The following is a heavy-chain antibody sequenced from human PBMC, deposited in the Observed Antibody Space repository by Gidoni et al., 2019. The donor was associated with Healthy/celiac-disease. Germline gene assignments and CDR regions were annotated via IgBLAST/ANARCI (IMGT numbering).Heavy chain of an antibody. D-gene: IGHD3-3*01. CDR2: IKQDGSEK. Sequence: EVQLVESGGGLVQPGGSLRLSCAASGFTFSSYWMSWVRQAPGKGLEWVANIKQDGSEKYYVDSVKGRFTISRDNAKNSLYLQMNSLRAEDTAVYYCARRSYDFWSGYRWFDPWGQGTLVTVSS. J-gene: IGHJ5*02. V-gene: IGHV3-7*01. CDR1: GFTFSSYW. CDR3: ARRSYDFWSGYRWFDP.